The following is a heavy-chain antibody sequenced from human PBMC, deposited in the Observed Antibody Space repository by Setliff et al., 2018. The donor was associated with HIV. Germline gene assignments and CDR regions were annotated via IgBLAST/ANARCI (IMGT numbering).Heavy chain of an antibody. CDR2: INQSGGI. V-gene: IGHV4-34*01. Sequence: ASETLSLTCAVSGGSFSGYYWSWIRQPPGKGLEWIGEINQSGGINYNPSLKSRVTISIDTFKNQFSMKLYSVTAADTAVYYCATASGYDLFMGAFDIWGQGTRVT. J-gene: IGHJ3*02. CDR3: ATASGYDLFMGAFDI. CDR1: GGSFSGYY. D-gene: IGHD5-12*01.